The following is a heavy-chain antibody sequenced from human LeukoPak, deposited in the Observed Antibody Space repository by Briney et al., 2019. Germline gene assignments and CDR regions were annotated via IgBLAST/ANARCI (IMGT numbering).Heavy chain of an antibody. CDR3: ARESTAMSLIVSN. Sequence: SETLSLTCTVSGDSISTYYWSWIRQPPGKGLEWIGYIYYSGGTNYNPSLKSRVTMSVDTSKNQFSLKLSSVTAADTAVYYCARESTAMSLIVSNWGQGTLVTVSS. D-gene: IGHD5-18*01. CDR1: GDSISTYY. J-gene: IGHJ4*02. CDR2: IYYSGGT. V-gene: IGHV4-59*12.